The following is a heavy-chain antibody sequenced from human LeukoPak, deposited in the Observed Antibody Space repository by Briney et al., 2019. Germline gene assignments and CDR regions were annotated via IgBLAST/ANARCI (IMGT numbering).Heavy chain of an antibody. J-gene: IGHJ4*02. CDR1: GYSFISYW. D-gene: IGHD1-14*01. V-gene: IGHV5-51*01. CDR3: ARRGEVSPDVSSRWDLDY. CDR2: IYPDDSDT. Sequence: GESLKISCKGSGYSFISYWIAWVRQMPGKGLEWMGIIYPDDSDTRYSSSFQGQVTISADKSISTAYLQWSSLKASDTAIYYCARRGEVSPDVSSRWDLDYWGQGTLVTVSS.